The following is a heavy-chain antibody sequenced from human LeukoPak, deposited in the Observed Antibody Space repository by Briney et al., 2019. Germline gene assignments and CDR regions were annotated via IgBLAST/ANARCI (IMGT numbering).Heavy chain of an antibody. J-gene: IGHJ4*02. D-gene: IGHD1-20*01. CDR1: GFAFSSYW. Sequence: GGSLRLSCAGSGFAFSSYWMGWVRQAPGKGLEWVANIKQDGSDKIYVDSVKGRFTISRDNAKNSLFLQMNSLRANDTAVYYCVRDLSGNGDYWGQGTLVTVSS. CDR3: VRDLSGNGDY. CDR2: IKQDGSDK. V-gene: IGHV3-7*01.